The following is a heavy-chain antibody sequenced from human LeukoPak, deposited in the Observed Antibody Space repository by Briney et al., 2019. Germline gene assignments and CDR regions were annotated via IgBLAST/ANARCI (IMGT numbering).Heavy chain of an antibody. CDR3: AKDVGKWESLHFFDY. V-gene: IGHV3-23*01. D-gene: IGHD1-26*01. CDR1: GFTFSTNA. CDR2: ISGSGAST. J-gene: IGHJ4*02. Sequence: GGFLRLSCLTSGFTFSTNAMSRVRQAPGKGLEWISGISGSGASTYYADSVTGRFTISRDNSRNTLYLQMNSLRGDDTAVYYCAKDVGKWESLHFFDYWGQGTLVTVSS.